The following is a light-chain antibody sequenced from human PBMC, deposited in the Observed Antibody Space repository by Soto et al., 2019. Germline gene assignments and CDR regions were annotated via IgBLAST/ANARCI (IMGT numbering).Light chain of an antibody. CDR1: SSDVGGYNY. Sequence: QSALTQPRSVSGSPGQSITISCTGTSSDVGGYNYVSWYLQHPGKAPKLMIYDVSKRPSGVPDRFSGSNSGNTASLTIAGLQAEDEADDYCCSYAGSYTHYVFGTGTKLTVL. CDR3: CSYAGSYTHYV. CDR2: DVS. V-gene: IGLV2-11*01. J-gene: IGLJ1*01.